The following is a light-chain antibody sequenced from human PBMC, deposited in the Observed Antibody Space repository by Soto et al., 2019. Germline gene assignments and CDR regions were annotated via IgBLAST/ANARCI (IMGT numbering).Light chain of an antibody. J-gene: IGLJ3*02. CDR3: ASYTISSTLV. CDR2: EVS. CDR1: SSDVGTNNY. V-gene: IGLV2-14*01. Sequence: QSALTQPASVSGSPGQSITISCTGTSSDVGTNNYVSWYQQDPGKAPKLMIFEVSNRPSGVSSRFSGSKSGNTDSLTISGLQTEDEADYYCASYTISSTLVFGGGTKVTVL.